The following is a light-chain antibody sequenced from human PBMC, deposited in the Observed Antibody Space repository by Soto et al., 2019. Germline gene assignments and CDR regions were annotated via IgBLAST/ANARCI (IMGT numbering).Light chain of an antibody. Sequence: DVPLTQTPSSLSASVGDRVIITCRASQDIKFYLNWYQQKAGKAPELLIHTATNLQSGVPSRFSGSGSGADFSLTISSLRLEDFATYYCQQSYSSPRTFGQGTKLEIE. V-gene: IGKV1-39*01. CDR1: QDIKFY. CDR2: TAT. J-gene: IGKJ2*01. CDR3: QQSYSSPRT.